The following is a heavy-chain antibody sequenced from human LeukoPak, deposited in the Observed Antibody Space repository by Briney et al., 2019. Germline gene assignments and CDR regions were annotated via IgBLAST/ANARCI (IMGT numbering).Heavy chain of an antibody. Sequence: SQTLSLTCTVSGASTTTTTHYWSWLRQHPGKGPEWIAYIYYDAGAYYNPSLASRVTISLDSSANQFSLTLSSVTAADTAVYYCARVTFIAAAGTGWFDPWGQGTLVTVSS. V-gene: IGHV4-31*03. CDR1: GASTTTTTHY. CDR3: ARVTFIAAAGTGWFDP. CDR2: IYYDAGA. J-gene: IGHJ5*02. D-gene: IGHD6-13*01.